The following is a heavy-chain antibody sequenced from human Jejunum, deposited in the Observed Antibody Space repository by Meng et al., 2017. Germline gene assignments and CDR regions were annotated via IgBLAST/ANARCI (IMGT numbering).Heavy chain of an antibody. V-gene: IGHV6-1*01. Sequence: QVHLQHHVPGLVKPSQPLPLTCAISGDSVSSNSAAWNWIRQSPSRGLEWLGRTYYRSKYYNDYALSVKSRITINPDTSKNQFSLQLNSVTPEDTAIYYCARDWGDVRGGFDFWGQGTLVTVSS. CDR2: TYYRSKYYN. J-gene: IGHJ4*02. CDR3: ARDWGDVRGGFDF. D-gene: IGHD3-10*02. CDR1: GDSVSSNSAA.